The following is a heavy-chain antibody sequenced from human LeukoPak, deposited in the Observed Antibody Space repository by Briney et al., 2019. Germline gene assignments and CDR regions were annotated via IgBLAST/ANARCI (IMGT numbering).Heavy chain of an antibody. Sequence: SETLSLTCTVSGGSISGGSYYWSWIRQPAGKGLEWIGRIYTSGSTNYNPSLKSRVTISVDTSKNQFSLKLSSVTAADTAVYYCARLEMATPYDAFDIWGQGTMVTVSS. V-gene: IGHV4-61*02. CDR1: GGSISGGSYY. D-gene: IGHD5-24*01. CDR3: ARLEMATPYDAFDI. CDR2: IYTSGST. J-gene: IGHJ3*02.